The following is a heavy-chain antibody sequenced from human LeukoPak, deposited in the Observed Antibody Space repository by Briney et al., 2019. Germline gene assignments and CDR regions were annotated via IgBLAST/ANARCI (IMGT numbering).Heavy chain of an antibody. CDR3: ATNKNYDSSSPHY. CDR1: GYTLTELS. Sequence: GASVKVSCKVSGYTLTELSMHWVRQAPGKGLEWMGGFDPEDGETIYAQKFQGRATMTEDTSTDTAYMELSSLRSEDTAVYYCATNKNYDSSSPHYWGQGTLVTVSS. CDR2: FDPEDGET. J-gene: IGHJ4*02. D-gene: IGHD3-22*01. V-gene: IGHV1-24*01.